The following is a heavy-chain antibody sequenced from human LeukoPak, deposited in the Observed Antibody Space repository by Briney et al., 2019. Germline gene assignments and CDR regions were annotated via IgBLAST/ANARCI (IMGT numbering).Heavy chain of an antibody. CDR2: IKQNGDEE. Sequence: GGSLRLSCAASAFSFGTYWMTWVRQAPGKGLEWVANIKQNGDEEFYADSVKGRFTISRDNAKNSLYLQMHSLRGEDTAVYYCARARYFDWLVGDFWGQGTLVTVSS. J-gene: IGHJ4*02. V-gene: IGHV3-7*03. D-gene: IGHD3-9*01. CDR1: AFSFGTYW. CDR3: ARARYFDWLVGDF.